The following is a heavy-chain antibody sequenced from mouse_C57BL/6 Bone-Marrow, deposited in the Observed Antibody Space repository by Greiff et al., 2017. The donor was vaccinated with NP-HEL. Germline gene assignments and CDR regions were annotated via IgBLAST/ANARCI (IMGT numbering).Heavy chain of an antibody. D-gene: IGHD1-1*01. V-gene: IGHV5-12*01. CDR1: GFTFSDYY. CDR2: ISNGGGST. Sequence: EVKLLESGGGLVQPGGSLKLSCAASGFTFSDYYMYWVRQTPEKRLVWVAYISNGGGSTYYPDTVKGRFTISRDNAKNTLYLQMSRLKSEDTAMYYCARQGYGSGRWYFDVWGTGTTVTVSS. CDR3: ARQGYGSGRWYFDV. J-gene: IGHJ1*03.